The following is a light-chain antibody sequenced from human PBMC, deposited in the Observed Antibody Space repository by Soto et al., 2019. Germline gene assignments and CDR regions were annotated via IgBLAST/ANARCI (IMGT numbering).Light chain of an antibody. CDR2: DAF. V-gene: IGKV3-11*01. J-gene: IGKJ4*01. Sequence: EIVLTQSPATLSLSPGERATLSCRASQSVGSYLAWYQQKPGQAPRLLIYDAFSRATGIPVRFSGSGSGTDFTLTISSLEPEDFAVYYCQQRSTWPLTFGGGTKVEIK. CDR3: QQRSTWPLT. CDR1: QSVGSY.